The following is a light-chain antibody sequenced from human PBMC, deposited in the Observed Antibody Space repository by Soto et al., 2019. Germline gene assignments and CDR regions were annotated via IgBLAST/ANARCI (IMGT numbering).Light chain of an antibody. CDR2: EVS. V-gene: IGLV2-14*03. CDR3: SSHASSSTS. J-gene: IGLJ1*01. Sequence: QSALTQPASVSGSPGQSITISCTGTSSDVGGYNYVSWYQQHPGKAPKLMIYEVSNRPSGVSHRFSGSKSGNTASLTISGLQAEDEADYYCSSHASSSTSFGTGTKVTVL. CDR1: SSDVGGYNY.